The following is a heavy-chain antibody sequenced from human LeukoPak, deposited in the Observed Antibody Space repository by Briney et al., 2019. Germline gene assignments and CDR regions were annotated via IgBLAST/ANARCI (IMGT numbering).Heavy chain of an antibody. D-gene: IGHD6-19*01. Sequence: GASVKVSCKASGYTFPSYFMHWVRQAPGQGLEWMGIINPTGGSTTYAQKFQGRVTMTRDTSTSTVYMELSSLRSDDTAVYYCARPDWGWFGAFDIWGQGTMVTVSS. V-gene: IGHV1-46*01. J-gene: IGHJ3*02. CDR3: ARPDWGWFGAFDI. CDR1: GYTFPSYF. CDR2: INPTGGST.